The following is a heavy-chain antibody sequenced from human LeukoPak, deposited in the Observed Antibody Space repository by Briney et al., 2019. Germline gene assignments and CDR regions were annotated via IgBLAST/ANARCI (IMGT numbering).Heavy chain of an antibody. CDR3: ARSLILTGYFGY. CDR1: GGSISSSSYY. Sequence: SETLSLTSTVSGGSISSSSYYWGWIRQPPGKGLEWIGSIYYSGSTYYNPSLKSRVTISVDTSKHQFSLKLSSVTAADTAVYYCARSLILTGYFGYWGQGTLVTVSS. V-gene: IGHV4-39*01. D-gene: IGHD3-9*01. J-gene: IGHJ4*02. CDR2: IYYSGST.